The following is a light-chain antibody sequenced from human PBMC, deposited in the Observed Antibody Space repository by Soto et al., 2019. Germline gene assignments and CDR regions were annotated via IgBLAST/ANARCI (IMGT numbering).Light chain of an antibody. CDR3: QKYGNSPQK. J-gene: IGKJ1*01. V-gene: IGKV3-20*01. Sequence: EIVLPQSPGTLSFSPGQRATLSCRASQSVSSSYLAWYQQKPGQAPRLLIYGASSRATGIPNRFSGSGSGTDFTLTISRLEPEDFAVYYCQKYGNSPQKFGQGTKVDIK. CDR1: QSVSSSY. CDR2: GAS.